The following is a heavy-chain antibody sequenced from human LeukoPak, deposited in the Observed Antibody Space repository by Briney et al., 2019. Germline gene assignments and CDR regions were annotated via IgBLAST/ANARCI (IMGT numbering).Heavy chain of an antibody. J-gene: IGHJ4*02. CDR3: AKDRFMIVDY. Sequence: GASVKVSCKASGYTFTSYYMHWVRQAPGQGLEWMGIINPSGGSTSYAQKFQGRVTITADESTSTAYMELSSLRSEDTAVYYCAKDRFMIVDYWGQGTLVTVSS. CDR1: GYTFTSYY. D-gene: IGHD3-22*01. V-gene: IGHV1-46*01. CDR2: INPSGGST.